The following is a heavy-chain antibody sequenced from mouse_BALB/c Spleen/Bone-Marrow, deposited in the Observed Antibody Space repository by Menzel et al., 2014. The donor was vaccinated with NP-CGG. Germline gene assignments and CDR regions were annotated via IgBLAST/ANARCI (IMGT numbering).Heavy chain of an antibody. CDR1: GYTLSTYW. D-gene: IGHD3-1*01. CDR2: VLPGSGST. CDR3: ARWGSSRAMDY. Sequence: QVQLKQSGAELMKPGASVKISCKATGYTLSTYWIEWVKQRPGHGLEWIGEVLPGSGSTNYNEKFKGKATFTADTSSNTAYIQLSSLTSEDSAVYYCARWGSSRAMDYWGQGTSVTVSS. J-gene: IGHJ4*01. V-gene: IGHV1-9*01.